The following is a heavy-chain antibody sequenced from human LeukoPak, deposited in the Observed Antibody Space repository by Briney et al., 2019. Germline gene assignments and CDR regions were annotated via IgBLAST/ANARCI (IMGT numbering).Heavy chain of an antibody. Sequence: SQTLSLTCAVSGGSISSGGYSWSWIRQPPGKGLEWIGYIYHSGSTYYNPSLKSRVTISVDRSKNQFSLKLSSVTAADTAVYYCARDHSGSYSSDYWGQGTLVTVSS. D-gene: IGHD1-26*01. V-gene: IGHV4-30-2*01. CDR1: GGSISSGGYS. CDR3: ARDHSGSYSSDY. J-gene: IGHJ4*02. CDR2: IYHSGST.